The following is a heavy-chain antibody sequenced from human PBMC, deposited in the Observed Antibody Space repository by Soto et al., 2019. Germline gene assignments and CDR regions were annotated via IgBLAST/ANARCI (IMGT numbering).Heavy chain of an antibody. V-gene: IGHV3-23*01. Sequence: GGSLRLSCAASGFTFSRYAMSWVRQAPGKGLEWVSAITGGGSSTYYADSVKGRFTISRDNSKNTLSLQMSGLRAEETAVYYCAKGSAAARPYYFDYWGQGALVTVPQ. CDR2: ITGGGSST. CDR3: AKGSAAARPYYFDY. J-gene: IGHJ4*02. D-gene: IGHD6-13*01. CDR1: GFTFSRYA.